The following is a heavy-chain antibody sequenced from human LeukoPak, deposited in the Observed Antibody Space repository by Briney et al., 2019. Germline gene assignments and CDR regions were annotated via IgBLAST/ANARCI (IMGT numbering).Heavy chain of an antibody. CDR2: IYYSGST. CDR3: ARGYGSGGANAFDI. D-gene: IGHD3-10*01. V-gene: IGHV4-31*03. J-gene: IGHJ3*02. CDR1: GGAISSGGYY. Sequence: PSQTLSLTCTVSGGAISSGGYYWSWIRQHPGKGLEWIGYIYYSGSTYYNPSLKSRVTISVDTSKNQFFLKLSSMTAADTAVYCCARGYGSGGANAFDIWGQGTMVTVSS.